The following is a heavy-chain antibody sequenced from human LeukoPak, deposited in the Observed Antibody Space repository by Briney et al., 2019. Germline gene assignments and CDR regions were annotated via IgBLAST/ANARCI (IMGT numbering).Heavy chain of an antibody. CDR2: IRYDGSNK. CDR3: TTERPYYYYYYAMDV. CDR1: GFTFSSYG. V-gene: IGHV3-30*02. D-gene: IGHD1-1*01. J-gene: IGHJ6*02. Sequence: GGSLRLSCAASGFTFSSYGMHWVRQAPGKGLEWVAFIRYDGSNKYYADSVKGRFTISRDNSKNTLYLQMNSLKTEDTAVYYCTTERPYYYYYYAMDVWGQGTTVTVSS.